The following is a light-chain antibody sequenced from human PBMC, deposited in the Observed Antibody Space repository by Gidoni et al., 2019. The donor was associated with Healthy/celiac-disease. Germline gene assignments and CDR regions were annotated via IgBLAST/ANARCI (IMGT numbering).Light chain of an antibody. CDR3: HQYNNWPPLT. V-gene: IGKV3-15*01. J-gene: IGKJ4*01. CDR1: QSVSSN. CDR2: GAS. Sequence: EIVMTQSPATLSVSPGERATLSCRASQSVSSNLAWYQQIPGQAPRLLIYGASTRATGIPARFSGSGSGTEFTLTISSLQSEDFAVYYCHQYNNWPPLTFGGGTKVEI.